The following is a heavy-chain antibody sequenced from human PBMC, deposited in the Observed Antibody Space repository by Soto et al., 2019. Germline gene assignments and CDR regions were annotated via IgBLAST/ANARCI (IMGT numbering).Heavy chain of an antibody. CDR1: GFTFSSYA. CDR3: ARKGVTSSWYGGGHDN. J-gene: IGHJ4*02. D-gene: IGHD6-13*01. Sequence: GGSLRLFCAASGFTFSSYAMHWVRQAPGKGLEWVAVISYDGSNKYYADSVKGRFTISRDNSKNTLYLQMNSLRAEDTAVYYCARKGVTSSWYGGGHDNWGQGTLVTVSS. V-gene: IGHV3-30-3*01. CDR2: ISYDGSNK.